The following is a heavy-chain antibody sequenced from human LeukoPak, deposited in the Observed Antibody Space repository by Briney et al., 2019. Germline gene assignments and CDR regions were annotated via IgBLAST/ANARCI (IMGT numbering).Heavy chain of an antibody. CDR3: AREPLGYYDSSGYP. J-gene: IGHJ5*02. D-gene: IGHD3-22*01. CDR1: GFTVSSNY. CDR2: IYSGGST. V-gene: IGHV3-66*01. Sequence: GSLRLSCAASGFTVSSNYMSWVRQAPGKGLEWVSVIYSGGSTYYADSVKGRFTISRDNSKNTLYLQMNSLRAEDTAVYYCAREPLGYYDSSGYPRGQGTLVTVSS.